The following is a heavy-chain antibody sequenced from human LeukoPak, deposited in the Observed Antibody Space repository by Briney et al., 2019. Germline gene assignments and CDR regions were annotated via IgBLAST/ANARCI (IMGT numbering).Heavy chain of an antibody. J-gene: IGHJ4*02. V-gene: IGHV1-69*06. CDR3: ARVPGYCSSTSCPEYYFDY. CDR2: IIPIFGTA. Sequence: RASVKVSCKASGGTFSSYAISWVRQAPGQGLEWMGGIIPIFGTANYAQKFQGRVTITADKSTSTAYMELSSLRSEDTAVYYCARVPGYCSSTSCPEYYFDYWGQGTLVTVSS. CDR1: GGTFSSYA. D-gene: IGHD2-2*01.